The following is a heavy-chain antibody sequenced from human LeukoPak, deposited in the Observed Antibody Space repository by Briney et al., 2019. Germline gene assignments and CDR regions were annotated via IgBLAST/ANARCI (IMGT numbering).Heavy chain of an antibody. CDR1: GFTFDDYA. J-gene: IGHJ6*02. D-gene: IGHD6-19*01. CDR2: ISWNSGSI. Sequence: SGGSLRLSCAASGFTFDDYAMYWVRQAPGKGLEWVSGISWNSGSIGYADSVKGRFTISRDNAKNSVYLQMNSLRVEDTALYYCAKDVRGWLVAWYGMDVWGQGTTVTVSS. CDR3: AKDVRGWLVAWYGMDV. V-gene: IGHV3-9*01.